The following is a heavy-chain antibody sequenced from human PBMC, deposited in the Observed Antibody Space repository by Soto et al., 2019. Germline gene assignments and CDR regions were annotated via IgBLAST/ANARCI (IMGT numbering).Heavy chain of an antibody. Sequence: GGSLRLSCAASGFTFSSYAMSWVRQAPGKGLEWVSAISGSGGSTYYADSVKGRFTISRDNSKNTLYLQMNSLRAEDTAVYYCTKSLRPVVVTAILPFDYWGQGTLVTVSS. V-gene: IGHV3-23*01. CDR3: TKSLRPVVVTAILPFDY. CDR2: ISGSGGST. J-gene: IGHJ4*02. D-gene: IGHD2-21*02. CDR1: GFTFSSYA.